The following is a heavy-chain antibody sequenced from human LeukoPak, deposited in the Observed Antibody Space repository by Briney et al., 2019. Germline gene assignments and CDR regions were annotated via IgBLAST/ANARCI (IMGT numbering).Heavy chain of an antibody. D-gene: IGHD2-2*01. CDR3: ARDCSSTSCFDY. CDR2: IYYSGST. V-gene: IGHV4-59*01. J-gene: IGHJ4*02. Sequence: SETLSLTCTVSGGSIRSYYWSWIRQPPGKGLGWIGYIYYSGSTNYNPSLKSRVTISVDTSKNQFSLKLSSVTAADTAVYYCARDCSSTSCFDYWGQGTLVTVSS. CDR1: GGSIRSYY.